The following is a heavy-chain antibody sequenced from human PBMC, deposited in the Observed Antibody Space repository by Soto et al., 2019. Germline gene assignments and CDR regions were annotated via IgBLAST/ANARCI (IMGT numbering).Heavy chain of an antibody. CDR1: GFTFSSYG. Sequence: QVQLVESGGGVVQPGRSLRLSCAASGFTFSSYGMHWVRQAPGKGLEWVAVISYDGSNKYYADSVKGRFTISRDNSKNTLYLQMNSLRAEDTAVYYCAKDQCGSSGYCPFDYWGQGTLVTVSS. V-gene: IGHV3-30*18. D-gene: IGHD3-22*01. CDR2: ISYDGSNK. CDR3: AKDQCGSSGYCPFDY. J-gene: IGHJ4*02.